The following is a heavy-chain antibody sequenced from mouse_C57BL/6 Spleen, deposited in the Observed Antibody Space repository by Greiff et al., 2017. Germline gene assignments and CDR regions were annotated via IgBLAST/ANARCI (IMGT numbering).Heavy chain of an antibody. Sequence: EVKLVESGGGLVKPGGSLKLSCAASGFTFSSYAMSWVRQTPEQRLEWVATISDGGSYTYYPDNVKGRFTISRDNAKNNLYMQMSHLKSEDTAMYYCARNSYGSRYWYFDVWGTGTTVTVSS. CDR1: GFTFSSYA. J-gene: IGHJ1*03. D-gene: IGHD1-1*01. CDR2: ISDGGSYT. CDR3: ARNSYGSRYWYFDV. V-gene: IGHV5-4*03.